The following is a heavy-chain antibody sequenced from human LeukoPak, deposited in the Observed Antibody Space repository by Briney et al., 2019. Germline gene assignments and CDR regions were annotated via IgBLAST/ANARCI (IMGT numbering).Heavy chain of an antibody. CDR3: ASCTSCYKGGYWFDP. Sequence: GSLRLSCAASGFTFSDYYMSWIRQAPGKGLEWVSYISSSGSTIYYADSVKGRFTISRDNAKNSLYLQMNSLRAEDTAVYYCASCTSCYKGGYWFDPWGQGTLVTVSS. D-gene: IGHD2-2*01. CDR1: GFTFSDYY. V-gene: IGHV3-11*04. CDR2: ISSSGSTI. J-gene: IGHJ5*02.